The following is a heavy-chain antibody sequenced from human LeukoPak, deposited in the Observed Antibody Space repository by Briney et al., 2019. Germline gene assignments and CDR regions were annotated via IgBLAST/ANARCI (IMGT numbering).Heavy chain of an antibody. D-gene: IGHD2-2*02. CDR2: IIPILGIA. CDR3: ARDQCSSTSCYKTDY. CDR1: GGTFSSYA. J-gene: IGHJ4*02. Sequence: GASVKVSCKASGGTFSSYAISWVRQAPGQELEWMGRIIPILGIANYAQKFQGRVTITADKSTSTAYMELSSLRSEDTAVYYCARDQCSSTSCYKTDYWGQGTLVTVSS. V-gene: IGHV1-69*04.